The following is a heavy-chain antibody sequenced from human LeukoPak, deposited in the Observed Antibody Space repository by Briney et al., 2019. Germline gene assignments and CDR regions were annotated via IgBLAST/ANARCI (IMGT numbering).Heavy chain of an antibody. D-gene: IGHD3-9*01. V-gene: IGHV3-23*01. J-gene: IGHJ4*02. CDR2: VSGSGTIT. CDR3: AKADSYYDLLTCLDF. Sequence: PGGSLRLSCAASGFTFSSYAMNWVRQAPGKGLEWVSTVSGSGTITYYAGSVKGRFTISRDNPKNTLYLQMNSLRAEDTAVYYCAKADSYYDLLTCLDFWGQGTLVTVSS. CDR1: GFTFSSYA.